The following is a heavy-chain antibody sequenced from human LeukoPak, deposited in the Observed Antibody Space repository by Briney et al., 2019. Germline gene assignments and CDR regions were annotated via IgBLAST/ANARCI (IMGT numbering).Heavy chain of an antibody. CDR1: GFTFSSYS. V-gene: IGHV3-21*01. D-gene: IGHD1-26*01. Sequence: GSLRLSCAASGFTFSSYSMNWVRLAPGKGLEWVSSISGSSSYIYYADSVKGRFTISRDNANNSPYLQMNSLRAEDTAVYYCARVHSGSYQYYYYYYMDVWGKGTTVTVSS. CDR3: ARVHSGSYQYYYYYYMDV. J-gene: IGHJ6*03. CDR2: ISGSSSYI.